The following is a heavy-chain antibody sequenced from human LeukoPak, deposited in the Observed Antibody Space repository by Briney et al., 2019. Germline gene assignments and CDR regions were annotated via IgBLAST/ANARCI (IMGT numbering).Heavy chain of an antibody. Sequence: SGGSLRLSCAASGFTFTSHEMNWVRQAPGKGLEWVANIKQDGSEKYYVDSVKGRFTISRDNAKNSLYLQMNSLRAEDTAVYYCARVCVTVRYYNQKGWFDPWGQGTLVTVSS. CDR3: ARVCVTVRYYNQKGWFDP. CDR2: IKQDGSEK. D-gene: IGHD3-10*01. J-gene: IGHJ5*02. V-gene: IGHV3-7*05. CDR1: GFTFTSHE.